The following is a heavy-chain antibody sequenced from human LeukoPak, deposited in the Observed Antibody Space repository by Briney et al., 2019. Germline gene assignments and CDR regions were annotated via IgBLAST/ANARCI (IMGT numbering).Heavy chain of an antibody. J-gene: IGHJ4*02. CDR3: ARHAGSGVATPFTY. D-gene: IGHD4-23*01. Sequence: SETLSLTCTVSGGSISSNSYYWGWIRQPPGKGLEWIASFFHSVITDYNPPLKSRVTVSMETSKNQFSLKLSSVSAADTAVYYCARHAGSGVATPFTYWGQGTLVTVSS. CDR2: FFHSVIT. CDR1: GGSISSNSYY. V-gene: IGHV4-39*01.